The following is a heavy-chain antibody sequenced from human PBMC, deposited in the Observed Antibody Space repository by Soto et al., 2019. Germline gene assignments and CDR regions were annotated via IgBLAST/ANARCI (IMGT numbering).Heavy chain of an antibody. CDR1: GVSVSSGSFY. D-gene: IGHD4-17*01. V-gene: IGHV4-61*01. CDR3: AGGATVTQYDS. Sequence: QVQLQESGPGLVKPSETLSLTCTVSGVSVSSGSFYWAWIRQPPGKGLEWIGFGSYSGTTNYKPSLKGRVTITVDTSRSQISLKVSSVTAADTAEYYCAGGATVTQYDSWGQGTLVTVSS. J-gene: IGHJ4*02. CDR2: GSYSGTT.